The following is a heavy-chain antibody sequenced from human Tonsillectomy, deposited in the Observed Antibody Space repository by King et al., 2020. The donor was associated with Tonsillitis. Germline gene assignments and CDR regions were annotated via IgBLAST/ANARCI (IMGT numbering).Heavy chain of an antibody. J-gene: IGHJ2*01. V-gene: IGHV4-59*08. CDR1: GGSISNYF. CDR2: ISDTGSS. Sequence: VQLQESGPGLVRPSETLSLSCTVSGGSISNYFWSWIRQSPGKGLEWIGYISDTGSSDYNPSLKSRVTMSLDTAKNHFSLRLNSVTAADTAVYYCVRRRIDYNYWYFDLWGRGTRVTVSS. D-gene: IGHD4-11*01. CDR3: VRRRIDYNYWYFDL.